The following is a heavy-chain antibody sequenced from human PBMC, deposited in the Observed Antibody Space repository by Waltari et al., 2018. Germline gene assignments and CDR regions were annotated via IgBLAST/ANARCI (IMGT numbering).Heavy chain of an antibody. J-gene: IGHJ4*02. D-gene: IGHD2-21*01. CDR1: GFTFSNAE. Sequence: EVQLVESGGGLVKPGGSLRLSCAASGFTFSNAEMTWVRQAPGKGRGWMCSGKSKTDGGRTDYAGPGKGRFTILGDESEDTLYLQMNSLKTEDTAVYFCTTGAIVWWFRGGYWGQGTLVTVSA. V-gene: IGHV3-15*01. CDR2: GKSKTDGGRT. CDR3: TTGAIVWWFRGGY.